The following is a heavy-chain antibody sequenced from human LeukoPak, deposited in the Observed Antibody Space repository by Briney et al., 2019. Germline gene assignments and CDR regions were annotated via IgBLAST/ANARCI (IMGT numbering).Heavy chain of an antibody. CDR2: INHRGRI. CDR1: GGSFSGYH. D-gene: IGHD3-22*01. Sequence: SETLSLTCAVYGGSFSGYHWTWIRQAPGKGLEWIDEINHRGRISYNPSHKSRRTISVEASKNQYSLNLGSLTAADTAVYYCARGRQEVSMIVVFMTAVSYYLDVWAKGTTVTVS. V-gene: IGHV4-34*01. CDR3: ARGRQEVSMIVVFMTAVSYYLDV. J-gene: IGHJ6*03.